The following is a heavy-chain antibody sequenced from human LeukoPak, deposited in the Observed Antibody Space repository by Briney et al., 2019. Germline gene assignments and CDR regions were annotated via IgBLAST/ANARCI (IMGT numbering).Heavy chain of an antibody. CDR1: GFTFSSYA. CDR3: AKVSKKLGDYYYYYMDV. CDR2: FSGSGGST. Sequence: PGGSLRLSCAASGFTFSSYAMSWVRQAPGKGLEWVSAFSGSGGSTYYADSVKGRFAISRDNSKSTVYLHMNTLRPEDTAVYYCAKVSKKLGDYYYYYMDVWGKGTTVTVSS. D-gene: IGHD7-27*01. J-gene: IGHJ6*03. V-gene: IGHV3-23*01.